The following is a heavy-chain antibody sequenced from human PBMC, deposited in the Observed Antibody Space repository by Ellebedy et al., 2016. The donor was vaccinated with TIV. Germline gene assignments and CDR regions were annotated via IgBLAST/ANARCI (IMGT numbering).Heavy chain of an antibody. CDR2: MNPNTGTT. CDR3: ARGVIAYYYYYMDV. D-gene: IGHD3-22*01. J-gene: IGHJ6*03. V-gene: IGHV1-8*01. Sequence: ASVKVSXKASGYTFTSYDINWVRQVTGQGPEWMGWMNPNTGTTGYAQKFQGRVTMTLDTSTTTAYMELSRLRSDDTAVYYCARGVIAYYYYYMDVWGEGTPVTVSS. CDR1: GYTFTSYD.